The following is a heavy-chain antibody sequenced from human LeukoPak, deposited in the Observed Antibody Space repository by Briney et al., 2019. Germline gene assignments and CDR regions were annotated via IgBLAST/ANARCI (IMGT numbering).Heavy chain of an antibody. CDR2: IYPGDPYT. CDR3: ARQPEGTWFDP. D-gene: IGHD1-1*01. V-gene: IGHV5-51*01. CDR1: GYSFTSYW. Sequence: GESLKISFKASGYSFTSYWIGGVRQMPGKGLEWMMSIYPGDPYTNYSPSFQGHVTISADKSISTAYLQWSSLKASDTAMYYCARQPEGTWFDPWGQGTLVTVSS. J-gene: IGHJ5*02.